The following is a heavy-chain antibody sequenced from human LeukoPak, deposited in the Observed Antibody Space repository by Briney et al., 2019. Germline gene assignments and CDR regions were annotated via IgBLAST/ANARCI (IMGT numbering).Heavy chain of an antibody. V-gene: IGHV3-30*03. Sequence: HPGGSLRLSCAASGFTFSSYEMNWVRQAPGKGLEWVALIAHDGSNKYYADSVKGRFTISRDNSRSILYLQMNSLRPEDTAVYSCARSFFQWNYGSCLDSWGQGTLVTVSS. CDR1: GFTFSSYE. CDR3: ARSFFQWNYGSCLDS. D-gene: IGHD1-7*01. CDR2: IAHDGSNK. J-gene: IGHJ4*02.